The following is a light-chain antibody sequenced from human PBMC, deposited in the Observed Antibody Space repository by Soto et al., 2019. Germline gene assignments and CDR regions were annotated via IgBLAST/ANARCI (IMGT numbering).Light chain of an antibody. J-gene: IGLJ2*01. CDR1: SSDVGAYNY. Sequence: QSALTQPVSVSGSPGQSITISCTGTSSDVGAYNYVSWYQQHPGKAPKLMIYDVSNRPSGVSDRFSGSKSGNTASLTISGLQAEDEADYYCSSYTSTNTVVFGGGTKVTVL. CDR2: DVS. V-gene: IGLV2-14*01. CDR3: SSYTSTNTVV.